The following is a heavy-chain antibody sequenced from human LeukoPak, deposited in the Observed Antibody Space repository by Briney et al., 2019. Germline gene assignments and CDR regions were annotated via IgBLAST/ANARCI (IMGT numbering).Heavy chain of an antibody. Sequence: PSQTLSLTCTVSGGSISSGGYYWSWICQHPGKGLEWIGYIYYSGSTYYNPSLKSRVTISVDTSKNQFSLKLSSVTAADTAVYYCARGPLYREWLSTHFDYWGQGTLVTVSS. J-gene: IGHJ4*02. V-gene: IGHV4-31*03. D-gene: IGHD3-3*01. CDR1: GGSISSGGYY. CDR2: IYYSGST. CDR3: ARGPLYREWLSTHFDY.